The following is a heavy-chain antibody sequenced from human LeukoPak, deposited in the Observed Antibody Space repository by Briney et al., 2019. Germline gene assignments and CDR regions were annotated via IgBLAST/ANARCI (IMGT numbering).Heavy chain of an antibody. CDR2: IYYSGST. J-gene: IGHJ5*02. V-gene: IGHV4-59*08. Sequence: PSETLSLTCTVSGGSISSYYWSWIRQPPGKGLEWIGHIYYSGSTNYNPSLKSRVTISVDTSKNQFSLKLSSVTAADTAVYYCARGTAVAGTSWFDPWGQGTLVTVSS. CDR3: ARGTAVAGTSWFDP. D-gene: IGHD6-19*01. CDR1: GGSISSYY.